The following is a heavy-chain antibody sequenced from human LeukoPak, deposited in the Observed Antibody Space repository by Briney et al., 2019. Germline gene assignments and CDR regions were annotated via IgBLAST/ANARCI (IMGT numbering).Heavy chain of an antibody. CDR1: GYTFTSNY. CDR3: AREAPYSTSSDWFDP. Sequence: ASVKVSCKAFGYTFTSNYMHWVRQAPGQGPEWMGWINPNSGGTNSAQKFQGRVTMTRDTSISTAYMDLSRLRSDDTAVYYCAREAPYSTSSDWFDPWGQGTLVTVSS. J-gene: IGHJ5*02. CDR2: INPNSGGT. D-gene: IGHD6-6*01. V-gene: IGHV1-2*02.